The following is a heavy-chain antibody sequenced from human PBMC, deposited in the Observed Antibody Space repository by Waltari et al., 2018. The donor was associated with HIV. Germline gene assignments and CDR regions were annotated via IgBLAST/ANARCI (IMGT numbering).Heavy chain of an antibody. Sequence: QVQLVESGGGVVQPGRSLRLSCATSGFTLSSYGMHGVRQATGKGLEWVKVIWYDGRKKYYADSVKGRFTSSRDNSKNTLYLQMNSLRIEDTAVYYCARKYSSSWGAPFDYWGQGTLVTVSS. D-gene: IGHD6-13*01. CDR1: GFTLSSYG. V-gene: IGHV3-33*01. CDR2: IWYDGRKK. CDR3: ARKYSSSWGAPFDY. J-gene: IGHJ4*02.